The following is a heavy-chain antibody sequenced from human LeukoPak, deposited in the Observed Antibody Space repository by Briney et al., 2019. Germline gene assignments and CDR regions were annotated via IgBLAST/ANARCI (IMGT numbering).Heavy chain of an antibody. CDR3: AKEAGTLGYCSGGSCYSPDAFDI. CDR1: GFTFSDYY. Sequence: GGSLRLSCAASGFTFSDYYMSWIRQAPGKGLEWVSAISGSGGSTYYADSVKGRFTISRDNSKNTLYLQMNSLRAEDTAVYYCAKEAGTLGYCSGGSCYSPDAFDIWGQGTMVTVSS. V-gene: IGHV3-23*01. D-gene: IGHD2-15*01. J-gene: IGHJ3*02. CDR2: ISGSGGST.